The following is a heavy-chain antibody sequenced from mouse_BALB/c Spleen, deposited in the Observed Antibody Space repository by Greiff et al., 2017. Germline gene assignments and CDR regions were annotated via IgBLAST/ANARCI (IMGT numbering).Heavy chain of an antibody. CDR2: ISSGSSTI. CDR3: ARSDGYLGY. Sequence: DVMLVESGGGLVQPGGSRKLSCAASGFTFSSFGMHWVRQAPEKGLEWVAYISSGSSTIYYADTVKGRFTISRDNPKNTLFLQMTSLRSEDTAMYYCARSDGYLGYWGQGTTLTVSS. D-gene: IGHD2-3*01. V-gene: IGHV5-17*02. J-gene: IGHJ2*01. CDR1: GFTFSSFG.